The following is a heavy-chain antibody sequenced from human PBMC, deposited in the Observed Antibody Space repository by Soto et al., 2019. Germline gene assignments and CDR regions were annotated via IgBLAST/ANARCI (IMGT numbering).Heavy chain of an antibody. J-gene: IGHJ5*02. Sequence: QVQLVQSGAEVKKPGSSVKVSCKASRVTFSSYGISWVRQAPRQGLEFMGGIIPIFGTTNYAHKFRGRVTFIADESTNTTYMELTSLRSEDTAVYYCARASGRGWYNWFDTWGQGTLVTVSS. CDR2: IIPIFGTT. CDR1: RVTFSSYG. D-gene: IGHD6-19*01. V-gene: IGHV1-69*01. CDR3: ARASGRGWYNWFDT.